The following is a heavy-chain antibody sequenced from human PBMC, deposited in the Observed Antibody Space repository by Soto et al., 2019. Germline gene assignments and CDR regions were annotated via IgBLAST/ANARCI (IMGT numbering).Heavy chain of an antibody. CDR3: AREVRVRGFAFDI. CDR2: IYSNNNT. D-gene: IGHD3-3*01. Sequence: PGGSLRLSCAASGFTVSSNYMSWVRQAPGKGLEWVSVIYSNNNTYYADSVKGRFTISRDNSKNMLYLQMNSLRVEDTAVYYCAREVRVRGFAFDIWGQGTMVTVSS. J-gene: IGHJ3*02. CDR1: GFTVSSNY. V-gene: IGHV3-66*01.